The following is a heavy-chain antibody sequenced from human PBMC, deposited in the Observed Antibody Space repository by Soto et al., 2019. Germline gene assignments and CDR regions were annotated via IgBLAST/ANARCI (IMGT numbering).Heavy chain of an antibody. V-gene: IGHV1-2*04. CDR3: ARVSYPYYYYYGMDV. Sequence: ASVKVTCKASGYTFTGYYMHWVRQAPGQGLEWMGWINPNSGGTNYAQKFQGWVTMTRDTSISTAYMELSRLRSDDTAMYYCARVSYPYYYYYGMDVWGQGTTVTVSS. CDR2: INPNSGGT. CDR1: GYTFTGYY. J-gene: IGHJ6*02.